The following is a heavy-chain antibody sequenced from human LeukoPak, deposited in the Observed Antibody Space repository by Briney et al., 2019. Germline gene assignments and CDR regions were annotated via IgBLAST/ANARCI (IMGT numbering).Heavy chain of an antibody. CDR3: ARDSSGYSNWFDP. D-gene: IGHD3-22*01. CDR2: INSDGSST. Sequence: PGGSLRLSCAASGFTFSSYWMHWVRQAPGKGLVWVSRINSDGSSTSYADSVKGRFTISRDNAKNSLYLQMNSLRAEDTAVYYCARDSSGYSNWFDPWGQGTLVTVSS. V-gene: IGHV3-74*01. J-gene: IGHJ5*02. CDR1: GFTFSSYW.